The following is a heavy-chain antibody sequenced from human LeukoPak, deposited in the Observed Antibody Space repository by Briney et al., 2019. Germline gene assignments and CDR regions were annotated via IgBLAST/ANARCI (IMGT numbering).Heavy chain of an antibody. Sequence: GGSLRLSCAASGFTLSSYAMTWVRQAPGKGLEWVSGIGGSGAGTYYAVSVKGRFTISRDNSKNTLYLQMNSLRAEDTAVYYCATTLHSGYYDLYWGQGTLVTVSS. CDR3: ATTLHSGYYDLY. V-gene: IGHV3-23*01. CDR1: GFTLSSYA. J-gene: IGHJ4*02. D-gene: IGHD3-22*01. CDR2: IGGSGAGT.